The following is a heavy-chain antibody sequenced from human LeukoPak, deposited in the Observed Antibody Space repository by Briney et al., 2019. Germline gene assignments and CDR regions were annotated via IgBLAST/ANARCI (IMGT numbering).Heavy chain of an antibody. J-gene: IGHJ4*02. Sequence: SETLSLICSVSGASISSSDYYWGWIRQPPGKGLEWIGTIYHSGSTYYNASLKGRVTILVDTSKNQFSLKFNSVTAADTAVYFCASGWGFDYWGQGTLVTVSS. V-gene: IGHV4-39*07. D-gene: IGHD6-19*01. CDR1: GASISSSDYY. CDR3: ASGWGFDY. CDR2: IYHSGST.